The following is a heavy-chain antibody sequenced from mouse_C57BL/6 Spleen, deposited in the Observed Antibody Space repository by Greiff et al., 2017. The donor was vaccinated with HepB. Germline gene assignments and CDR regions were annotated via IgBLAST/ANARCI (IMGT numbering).Heavy chain of an antibody. CDR3: ATAYYYAMCY. V-gene: IGHV1-61*01. CDR2: IYPSDSET. Sequence: VQLQQPGAELVRPGSSVKLSCKASGYTFTSYWMDWVKQRPGQGLEWIGNIYPSDSETNYNQKFKDKATLTVDKSSSTAYMQLSSLTSEDSAVYYCATAYYYAMCYWGQGTSVTVSS. CDR1: GYTFTSYW. J-gene: IGHJ4*01.